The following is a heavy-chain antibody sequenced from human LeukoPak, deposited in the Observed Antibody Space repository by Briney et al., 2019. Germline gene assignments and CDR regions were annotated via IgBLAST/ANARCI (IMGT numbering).Heavy chain of an antibody. D-gene: IGHD6-13*01. CDR2: ISSSGIST. J-gene: IGHJ4*02. Sequence: PGGSLRLSCAASGFTFNSNAMTWVRQAPGKGLEWVSTISSSGISTYYADSVKGRFTISRDNSKNTLYLQMNSLRAEDTAVYYCAKDVHSSSWAYYFDYWGQGTLVTVSS. CDR1: GFTFNSNA. V-gene: IGHV3-23*01. CDR3: AKDVHSSSWAYYFDY.